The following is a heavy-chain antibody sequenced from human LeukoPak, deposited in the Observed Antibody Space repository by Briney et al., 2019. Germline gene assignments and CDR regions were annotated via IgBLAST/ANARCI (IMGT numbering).Heavy chain of an antibody. Sequence: GGSLRLSCAASGFTFNDFGMSWVRQASGKGLEWVSGINWNGDKTGYADSVKGRFTISRDNAKKSLYLQMNSLRDEDTAFYYCARSMSARLSPPWNWFDPWGQGILVTVSS. CDR1: GFTFNDFG. D-gene: IGHD6-6*01. V-gene: IGHV3-20*04. CDR3: ARSMSARLSPPWNWFDP. J-gene: IGHJ5*02. CDR2: INWNGDKT.